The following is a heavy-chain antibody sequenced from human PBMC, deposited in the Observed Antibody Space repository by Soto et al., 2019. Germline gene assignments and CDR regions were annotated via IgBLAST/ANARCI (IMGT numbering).Heavy chain of an antibody. CDR1: GYTFTSYD. D-gene: IGHD6-6*01. V-gene: IGHV1-8*01. Sequence: QVQLVQSGAEVKKPGASVKVSCKASGYTFTSYDTNWVRKAPEQGLEGMGWMNPNSGNTGYAQKFQGRVTMTRNTSISTAYMELSSLRSEDTAVYYCARRRIAARRVGWFDPWGQGTLVTVSS. CDR3: ARRRIAARRVGWFDP. CDR2: MNPNSGNT. J-gene: IGHJ5*02.